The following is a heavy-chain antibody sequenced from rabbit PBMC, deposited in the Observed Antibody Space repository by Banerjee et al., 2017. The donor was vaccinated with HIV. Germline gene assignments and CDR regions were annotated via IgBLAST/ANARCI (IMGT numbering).Heavy chain of an antibody. V-gene: IGHV1S45*01. CDR3: ARADYADYGYYL. Sequence: QEQLEESGGDLVKPEGSLTLTCTASGFSFSSSYWICWVRQAPGKGLEWIACIYTGSGSTYYASWAKGRFTISKTSSTTVTLQMTSLTAADTATYFCARADYADYGYYLWGQGTLVTVS. D-gene: IGHD6-1*01. J-gene: IGHJ4*01. CDR1: GFSFSSSYW. CDR2: IYTGSGST.